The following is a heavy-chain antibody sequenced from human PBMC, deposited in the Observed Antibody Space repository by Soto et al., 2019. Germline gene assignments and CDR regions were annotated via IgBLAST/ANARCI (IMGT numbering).Heavy chain of an antibody. V-gene: IGHV3-48*02. Sequence: VQLVESGGGVVQPGRSLRLSCAASGFTFSNYAMHWVRQAPGKGLEWVSYISSSSSTIYYADSVKGRFTISRDNAKNSLYLQMNSLRDEDTAVYYCARLIETGTDYYYYGMDVWGQGTTVTVSS. J-gene: IGHJ6*02. D-gene: IGHD1-1*01. CDR1: GFTFSNYA. CDR3: ARLIETGTDYYYYGMDV. CDR2: ISSSSSTI.